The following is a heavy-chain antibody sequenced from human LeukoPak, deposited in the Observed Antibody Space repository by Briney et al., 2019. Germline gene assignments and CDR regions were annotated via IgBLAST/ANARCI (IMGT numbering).Heavy chain of an antibody. CDR1: GFTFSSYG. CDR3: ATLRDIVVVATTPTDV. CDR2: IRYDGSSK. Sequence: GGSLRLSCAASGFTFSSYGMHWVRQAPGKGLEWVAFIRYDGSSKYYADSVKGRFTISRDNFKNTLYLQMNGLRLEDTAVYYCATLRDIVVVATTPTDVWGKGTTVIVSS. V-gene: IGHV3-30*02. J-gene: IGHJ6*04. D-gene: IGHD2-2*01.